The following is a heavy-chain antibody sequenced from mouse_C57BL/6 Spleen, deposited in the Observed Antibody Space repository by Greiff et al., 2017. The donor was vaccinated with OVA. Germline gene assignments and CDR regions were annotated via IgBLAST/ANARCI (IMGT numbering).Heavy chain of an antibody. J-gene: IGHJ2*01. V-gene: IGHV1-63*01. CDR1: GYTFTNYW. D-gene: IGHD1-1*01. CDR2: IYPGGGYT. CDR3: AREGVLADYYGSERGYYFDY. Sequence: QVQLKESGAELVRPGTSVKMSCKASGYTFTNYWIGWAKQRPGHGLEWIGDIYPGGGYTNYNEKFKGKATLTADKSSSTAYMQFSSLTSEDSAINYCAREGVLADYYGSERGYYFDYWGQGTTLTVSS.